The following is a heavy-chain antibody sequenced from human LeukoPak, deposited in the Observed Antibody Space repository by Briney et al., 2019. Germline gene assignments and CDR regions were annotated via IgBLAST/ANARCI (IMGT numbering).Heavy chain of an antibody. CDR2: IIPIFGTA. V-gene: IGHV1-69*13. D-gene: IGHD2-21*01. CDR3: ARGRDCGGDCYPEDAFDI. CDR1: GGTFSSYA. J-gene: IGHJ3*02. Sequence: SVKVSCKASGGTFSSYAISWVRQAPGQGLEWMGGIIPIFGTANYAQKFQGRVTITADESTSTAYMELSSLRSEDTAVYYCARGRDCGGDCYPEDAFDIWGQGTMVTVSS.